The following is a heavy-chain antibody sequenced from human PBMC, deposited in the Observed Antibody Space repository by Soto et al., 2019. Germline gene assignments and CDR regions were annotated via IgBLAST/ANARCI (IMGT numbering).Heavy chain of an antibody. J-gene: IGHJ6*03. CDR2: ISGGSGTI. CDR3: TRSAYMDV. Sequence: PGGSLRLSCAASGFTFSSYAMSWVRQAPGKGLEWVSFISGGSGTIYYADSVKGRFTISRDNAKNSLYLQMDSLRAEDTAVYYATRSAYMDVWGTGTTVTVSS. V-gene: IGHV3-48*01. CDR1: GFTFSSYA. D-gene: IGHD2-2*01.